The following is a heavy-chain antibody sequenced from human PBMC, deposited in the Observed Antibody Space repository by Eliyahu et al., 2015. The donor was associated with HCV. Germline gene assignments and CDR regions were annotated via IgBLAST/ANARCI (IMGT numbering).Heavy chain of an antibody. CDR3: ARGGAYGAADF. J-gene: IGHJ4*02. CDR2: LVPIFGTP. CDR1: GGTFSNYA. Sequence: QVQLVQPGAEVKKPGSSVRVSCKASGGTFSNYAFXWVRQAPGQGLEWMGSLVPIFGTPHYTPRFQGRVTISADDFASTAYMELSSLTSDDTAVYYCARGGAYGAADFWGQGTLVTVSA. D-gene: IGHD3-16*01. V-gene: IGHV1-69*18.